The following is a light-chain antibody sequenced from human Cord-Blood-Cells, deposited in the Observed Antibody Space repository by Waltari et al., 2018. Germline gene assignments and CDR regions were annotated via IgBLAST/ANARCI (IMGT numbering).Light chain of an antibody. CDR3: QQYYSTPPS. J-gene: IGKJ2*01. Sequence: DIVMTQSPDSLAVSLGVRATINSKSSQSVLYSSNNKNYLAWYQQKPGQPPKLLIYWASTRESGVPDRFSGSGSGTDFTLTISSLQAEDVAVYYCQQYYSTPPSFGQGTKLEIK. V-gene: IGKV4-1*01. CDR1: QSVLYSSNNKNY. CDR2: WAS.